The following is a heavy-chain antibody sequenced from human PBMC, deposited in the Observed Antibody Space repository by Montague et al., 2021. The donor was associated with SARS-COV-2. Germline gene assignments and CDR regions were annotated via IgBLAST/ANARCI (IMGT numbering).Heavy chain of an antibody. D-gene: IGHD6-13*01. CDR1: SGSISSYY. J-gene: IGHJ3*01. Sequence: SETLSLTCTVSSGSISSYYWSWIRQPPGKGLEWIGYIYYSGSTNYNPSLKSRVTISVDTSKNKFSLKLSSVTAAATAVYYCARGAGYSSSWYLGFELWGQGTMVTVSS. CDR2: IYYSGST. CDR3: ARGAGYSSSWYLGFEL. V-gene: IGHV4-59*01.